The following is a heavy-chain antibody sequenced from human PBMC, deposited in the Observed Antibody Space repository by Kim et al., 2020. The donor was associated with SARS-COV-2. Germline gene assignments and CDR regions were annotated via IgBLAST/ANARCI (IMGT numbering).Heavy chain of an antibody. CDR3: TRAPPYSNSWWDAFDI. J-gene: IGHJ3*02. CDR2: IRSKANSYAT. V-gene: IGHV3-73*01. CDR1: GFTFSDSA. D-gene: IGHD6-13*01. Sequence: GGSLRLSCAASGFTFSDSAMYWVRQASGKGLEWVGRIRSKANSYATAYDVSVKGRFIISRDDSKNTAYLQMNSLKTGDTAIYYCTRAPPYSNSWWDAFDIWGQGTLVTASS.